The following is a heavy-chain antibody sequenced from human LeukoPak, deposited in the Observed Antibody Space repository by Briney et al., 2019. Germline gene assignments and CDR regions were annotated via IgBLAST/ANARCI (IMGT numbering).Heavy chain of an antibody. CDR1: GFTFDDYG. Sequence: GSLRLSCAASGFTFDDYGMSWIRQPPGKGLEWIGYIYYSGSTNYNPSLKGRVTISVDTSKNQFSLKLSSVTAADTAVYYCAGDSGSYPYYFDYWGQGTLVTVSS. J-gene: IGHJ4*02. V-gene: IGHV4-59*08. CDR3: AGDSGSYPYYFDY. D-gene: IGHD1-26*01. CDR2: IYYSGST.